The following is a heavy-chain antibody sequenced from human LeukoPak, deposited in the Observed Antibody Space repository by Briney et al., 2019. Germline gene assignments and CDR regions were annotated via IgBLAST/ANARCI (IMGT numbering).Heavy chain of an antibody. CDR2: INHSGST. CDR1: GGSLIDNY. D-gene: IGHD3-10*01. V-gene: IGHV4-34*01. J-gene: IGHJ4*02. Sequence: SEALSPTCAVYGGSLIDNYWSWIRQPPGKGLEWIGEINHSGSTKYNPSLKSRVTISVDTSKNQFSLNLRSATAADTAVYYCARGSVATMFRIWGQGTLVTVSS. CDR3: ARGSVATMFRI.